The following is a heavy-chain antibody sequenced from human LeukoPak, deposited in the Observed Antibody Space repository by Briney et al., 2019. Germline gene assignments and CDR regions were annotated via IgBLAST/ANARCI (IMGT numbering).Heavy chain of an antibody. Sequence: GASVKVSCKASGYTFTGYYMHWVRQAPGQGLEWMGWINPNSGGTNYAQKFQGRVTMTRDTSISTAYMELSRLRSDDTAVYYCARGKPDLYDYYYMDVWGKGTTVTVSS. CDR3: ARGKPDLYDYYYMDV. CDR2: INPNSGGT. D-gene: IGHD1-14*01. J-gene: IGHJ6*03. CDR1: GYTFTGYY. V-gene: IGHV1-2*02.